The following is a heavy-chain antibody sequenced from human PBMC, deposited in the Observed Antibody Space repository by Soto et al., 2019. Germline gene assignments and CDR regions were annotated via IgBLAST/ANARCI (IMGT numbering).Heavy chain of an antibody. J-gene: IGHJ4*02. D-gene: IGHD2-2*01. Sequence: QVQLQESGPGLLKPSETLSLTCTVSGGSISSYYWSWIRQPAGKGLEWIGRIYTSGSTNYNPSRKSRVTMSVDTSKNQCSLKLSSVTAADTAVYYCARACSSNSCYDVFDYWGQGTLVTVSS. CDR3: ARACSSNSCYDVFDY. V-gene: IGHV4-4*07. CDR1: GGSISSYY. CDR2: IYTSGST.